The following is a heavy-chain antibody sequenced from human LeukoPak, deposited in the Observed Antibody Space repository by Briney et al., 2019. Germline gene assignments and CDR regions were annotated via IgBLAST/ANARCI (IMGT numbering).Heavy chain of an antibody. Sequence: SETLSLTCAVYGGSFSGYYWSWIRQHPGKGLEWIGYIYYSGSTYYNPSLKSRVTISVDTSKNQFSLRLSSVTAADTAVYYCARAYGDDNWFDPWGQGTLVTVSS. V-gene: IGHV4-31*11. CDR1: GGSFSGYY. D-gene: IGHD4-17*01. CDR2: IYYSGST. J-gene: IGHJ5*02. CDR3: ARAYGDDNWFDP.